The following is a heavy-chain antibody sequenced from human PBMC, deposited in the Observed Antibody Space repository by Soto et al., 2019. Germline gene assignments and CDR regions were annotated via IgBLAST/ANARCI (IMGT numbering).Heavy chain of an antibody. CDR2: TYYRSRWYN. D-gene: IGHD3-10*01. J-gene: IGHJ4*02. Sequence: SETLSLTCAISGDSVSSNSAAWNWIRQSPSRGLEWLGRTYYRSRWYNDYAESVKSRITINPDTSKSLFSLQLNSVTPEDTAIYYCARSSGRLDYWGKGTMVTVSS. CDR1: GDSVSSNSAA. V-gene: IGHV6-1*01. CDR3: ARSSGRLDY.